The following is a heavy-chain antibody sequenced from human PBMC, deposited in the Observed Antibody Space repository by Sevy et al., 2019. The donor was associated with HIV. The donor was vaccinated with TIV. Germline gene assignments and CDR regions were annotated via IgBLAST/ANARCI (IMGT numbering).Heavy chain of an antibody. D-gene: IGHD6-19*01. J-gene: IGHJ5*02. CDR3: AKDRSYTSGPNWFDP. Sequence: GGSLRLSCAASGFTFNNYAMSWVRQTPGKGLEWVSGIGGRGGSTYYADSVKGRFTISRDNSKNTLDLQMNSLRAGDTAVYYCAKDRSYTSGPNWFDPWGQGTLVTVSS. CDR2: IGGRGGST. CDR1: GFTFNNYA. V-gene: IGHV3-23*01.